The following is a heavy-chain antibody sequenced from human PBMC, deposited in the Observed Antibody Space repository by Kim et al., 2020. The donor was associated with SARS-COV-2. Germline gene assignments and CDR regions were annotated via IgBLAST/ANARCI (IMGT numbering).Heavy chain of an antibody. J-gene: IGHJ4*02. Sequence: GESLKISCKGSGYSFTSYWISWVRQMPGKGLEWMGRIDPSDSYTNYSPSFQGHVTISADKSISTAYLQWSSLKASDTAMYYCARLDLNQQVAEPLDYWGQGTLVTVSS. CDR3: ARLDLNQQVAEPLDY. CDR1: GYSFTSYW. V-gene: IGHV5-10-1*01. CDR2: IDPSDSYT. D-gene: IGHD5-12*01.